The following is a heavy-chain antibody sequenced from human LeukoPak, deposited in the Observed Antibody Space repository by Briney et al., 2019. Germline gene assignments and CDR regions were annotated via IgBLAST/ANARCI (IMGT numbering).Heavy chain of an antibody. D-gene: IGHD6-19*01. CDR3: ARGVGQWLAYFDY. CDR1: GGSFSGYY. CDR2: INHSGST. J-gene: IGHJ4*02. Sequence: PSETLSLTCAVYGGSFSGYYWSWIRQPPGKGLEWIGEINHSGSTNYNPSLKSRVTISVDTSKNQFSLKLSSVTAADTAVYYCARGVGQWLAYFDYWGQGTLVTVSS. V-gene: IGHV4-34*01.